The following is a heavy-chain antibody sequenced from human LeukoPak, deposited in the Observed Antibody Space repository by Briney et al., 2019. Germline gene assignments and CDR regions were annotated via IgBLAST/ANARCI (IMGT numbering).Heavy chain of an antibody. CDR1: GGSISIYY. CDR2: IKSKTDGGTT. Sequence: ETLSLTCTVSGGSISIYYWSWVRQAPGKGLEWVGRIKSKTDGGTTDYAAPVKGRFTISRDDSKNTLYLQMNSLKTEDTAVYYCTTGYYVEVSSGWSYFDYWGQGTLVTVSS. J-gene: IGHJ4*02. CDR3: TTGYYVEVSSGWSYFDY. V-gene: IGHV3-15*01. D-gene: IGHD6-19*01.